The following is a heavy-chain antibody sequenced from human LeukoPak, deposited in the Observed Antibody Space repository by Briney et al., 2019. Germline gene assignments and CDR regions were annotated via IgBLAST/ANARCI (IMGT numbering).Heavy chain of an antibody. D-gene: IGHD3-3*01. V-gene: IGHV3-23*01. CDR3: ARDPTVDFWSGLQGADY. CDR2: ITSSGDGT. J-gene: IGHJ4*02. Sequence: GGSLRLSCAASGFTFSIYAMSWVRQAPGKGLQWVSSITSSGDGTYYADSVKGRFTISRDNSENMLYLQMNSLRVEDTAVYYCARDPTVDFWSGLQGADYWGQGTLVTVSS. CDR1: GFTFSIYA.